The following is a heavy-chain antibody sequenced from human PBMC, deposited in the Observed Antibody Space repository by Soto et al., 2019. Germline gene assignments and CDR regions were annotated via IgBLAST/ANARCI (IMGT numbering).Heavy chain of an antibody. CDR1: GGSFSGYY. CDR3: ARGLLGWCGELSRRGGYYYYMDV. J-gene: IGHJ6*03. V-gene: IGHV4-34*01. D-gene: IGHD3-10*01. CDR2: INDSGST. Sequence: QVQLQQWGAGLLKPSETLSLTCAVYGGSFSGYYWSWIRQTPGKGLEWIGEINDSGSTNHNPSLKSRVTILVATPKNQFSLKLSSVTAADTAVYYCARGLLGWCGELSRRGGYYYYMDVWGTGTTVTFSS.